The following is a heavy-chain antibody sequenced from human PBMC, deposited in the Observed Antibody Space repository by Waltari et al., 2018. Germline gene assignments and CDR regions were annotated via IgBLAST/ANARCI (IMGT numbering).Heavy chain of an antibody. D-gene: IGHD3-22*01. J-gene: IGHJ4*02. V-gene: IGHV4-39*01. CDR2: IYYSGST. CDR3: ARHDYDSSGYYRYYFDY. Sequence: QLQLPESGPGLVTPSDTLSLTCTLSGGSISSSSYYWCWILPPPRKGLEWIGSIYYSGSTYYNPSLKSRVTISVDTSKNQFSLKLSSVTAADTAVYYCARHDYDSSGYYRYYFDYWGQGTLVTVSS. CDR1: GGSISSSSYY.